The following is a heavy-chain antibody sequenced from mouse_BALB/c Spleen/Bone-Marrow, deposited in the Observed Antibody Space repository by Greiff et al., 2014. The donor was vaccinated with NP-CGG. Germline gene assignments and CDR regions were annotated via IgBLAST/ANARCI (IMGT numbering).Heavy chain of an antibody. CDR3: ARHAYYDQTEVSFVY. CDR1: GFTFSNYG. Sequence: EVQLQESGGGLVKSGGSLKLSCAASGFTFSNYGMSWVRQTPEKRLEWVATISGGGSYTFYSDSVKGRFTISRDNAKNNLYLQLSSLRSEDTALYYCARHAYYDQTEVSFVYWGQGTLVTVS. V-gene: IGHV5-9-2*01. CDR2: ISGGGSYT. D-gene: IGHD2-4*01. J-gene: IGHJ3*01.